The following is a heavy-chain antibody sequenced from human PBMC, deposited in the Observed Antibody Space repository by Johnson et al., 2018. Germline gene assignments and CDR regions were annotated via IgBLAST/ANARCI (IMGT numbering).Heavy chain of an antibody. J-gene: IGHJ3*02. V-gene: IGHV3-74*02. CDR3: ARKADGLDI. Sequence: VQLVQSGGGLVKPGGSLSLSCAASGFTLSSHWLHWVRQGPGKGLVWVSSSRFDGGDTASMDSGRGRFTISRDNAKNTLYLQMNSLRADDAAVYFCARKADGLDIWGQGTMVTVSA. CDR2: SRFDGGDT. CDR1: GFTLSSHW.